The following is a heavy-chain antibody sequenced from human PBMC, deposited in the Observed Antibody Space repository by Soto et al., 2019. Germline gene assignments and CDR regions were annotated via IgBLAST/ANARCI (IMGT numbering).Heavy chain of an antibody. Sequence: QVQLVQSGGEVKKPGASVKLSCTASGYTFTSYGISWVRQAPGQGLEWMGWISAYNGKTNYAQNVPGRVTMXTXTXXRTAYMALRSLTSDDTAVYYCARGGDVNYYHGMDVWGQGTTVTVSS. CDR3: ARGGDVNYYHGMDV. D-gene: IGHD5-12*01. V-gene: IGHV1-18*01. J-gene: IGHJ6*02. CDR2: ISAYNGKT. CDR1: GYTFTSYG.